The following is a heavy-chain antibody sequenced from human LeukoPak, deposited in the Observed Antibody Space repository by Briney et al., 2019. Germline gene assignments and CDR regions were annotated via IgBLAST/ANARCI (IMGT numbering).Heavy chain of an antibody. D-gene: IGHD6-25*01. CDR2: IFDGETT. CDR3: ARQLPTAAADTRGYFDY. CDR1: GGSISNGDYY. V-gene: IGHV4-39*07. Sequence: SETLPLTCSVSGGSISNGDYYWGWIRQAPGKGLEWIGSIFDGETTHYNPSLKNRATISVDTSKNQFSLKLTSVTAADATMYYCARQLPTAAADTRGYFDYWGQGTVVTVSS. J-gene: IGHJ4*01.